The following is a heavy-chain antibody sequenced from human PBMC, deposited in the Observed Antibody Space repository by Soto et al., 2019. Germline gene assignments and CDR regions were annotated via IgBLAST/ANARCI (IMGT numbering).Heavy chain of an antibody. J-gene: IGHJ3*02. D-gene: IGHD3-10*01. CDR1: GGSFSGYY. CDR2: INHSGSP. V-gene: IGHV4-34*01. CDR3: ARGSYHYGYYFAQADPGAFDI. Sequence: ETLSLSFAVYGGSFSGYYWSWIRQPPGKGRGWIGEINHSGSPNYTPSLKSRVTIAVATSKNRFSMKLSSVTAADTAVYYCARGSYHYGYYFAQADPGAFDIWGRGTMVT.